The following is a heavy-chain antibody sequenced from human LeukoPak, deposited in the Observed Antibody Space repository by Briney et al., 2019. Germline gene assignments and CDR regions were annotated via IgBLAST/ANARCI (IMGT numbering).Heavy chain of an antibody. V-gene: IGHV4-59*08. D-gene: IGHD6-6*01. CDR3: ARLARGRWFDP. Sequence: SETLSLTCTVSGDSIRNYYWSWIRQTPGKGLEWIGHIYDSGSTNYNPSLKSRVPISVDTSKNQFSLKVSSVTAADTAVYYCARLARGRWFDPWGQGTLVTVSS. CDR2: IYDSGST. CDR1: GDSIRNYY. J-gene: IGHJ5*02.